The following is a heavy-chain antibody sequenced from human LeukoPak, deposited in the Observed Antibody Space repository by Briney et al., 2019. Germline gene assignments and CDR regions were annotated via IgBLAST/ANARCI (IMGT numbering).Heavy chain of an antibody. D-gene: IGHD5-18*01. CDR1: GGTFSSYA. CDR2: IIPIFGTA. CDR3: ARDDTAMGIDY. V-gene: IGHV1-69*05. J-gene: IGHJ4*02. Sequence: ASVKVSCKASGGTFSSYAISWVRQAPGQGLEWMGGIIPIFGTANYAQKFQGRVTITTDESTSTAYMELSSLRSDDTAVYYCARDDTAMGIDYWGQGTLVTVSS.